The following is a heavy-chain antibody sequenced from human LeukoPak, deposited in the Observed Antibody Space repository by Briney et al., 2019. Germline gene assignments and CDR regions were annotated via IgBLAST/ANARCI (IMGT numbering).Heavy chain of an antibody. Sequence: SETLSLTCTVSGGSISSYYWSWIRQPPGKGLEWIGYIYYSGSTNYNPSLKSRVTISVDTSKNQFSLKLSSVTAADTAVYYCAFVDTAMVTFDYWGQGTLVTVSS. V-gene: IGHV4-59*01. CDR1: GGSISSYY. CDR2: IYYSGST. D-gene: IGHD5-18*01. CDR3: AFVDTAMVTFDY. J-gene: IGHJ4*02.